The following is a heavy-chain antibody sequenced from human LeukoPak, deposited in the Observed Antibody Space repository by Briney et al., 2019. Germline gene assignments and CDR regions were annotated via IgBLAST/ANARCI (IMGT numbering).Heavy chain of an antibody. CDR3: AKDFGRNLGGPGS. V-gene: IGHV3-23*01. CDR2: ISGDGVFA. Sequence: GGSLRLSCVASGFTFSIYTMAWVRQVPGGGLEWVSGISGDGVFAYYADSVKGRFAISRDNSRSTVYLHMSSLRAEDTAVYYCAKDFGRNLGGPGSWGRGTLVTVXS. J-gene: IGHJ5*02. CDR1: GFTFSIYT. D-gene: IGHD3-10*01.